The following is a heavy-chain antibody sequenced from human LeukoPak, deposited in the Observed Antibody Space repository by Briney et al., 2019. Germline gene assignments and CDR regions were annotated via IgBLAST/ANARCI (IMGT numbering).Heavy chain of an antibody. CDR2: INPNSGGT. D-gene: IGHD3-22*01. V-gene: IGHV1-2*02. J-gene: IGHJ4*02. CDR3: ASCPNYYDSSGYQYYFDY. CDR1: GYTFTGYY. Sequence: ASVKVSCKASGYTFTGYYIQWVRQAPGQGLEWMGWINPNSGGTNYVQKFQGRVTITADKSTSTAYMELSSLRSEDTAVYYCASCPNYYDSSGYQYYFDYWGQGTLVTVSS.